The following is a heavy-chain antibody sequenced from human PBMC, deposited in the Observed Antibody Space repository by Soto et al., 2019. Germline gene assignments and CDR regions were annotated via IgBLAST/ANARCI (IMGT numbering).Heavy chain of an antibody. CDR1: GYTFTSYD. J-gene: IGHJ6*02. CDR3: ARGKDYSSYYGMGV. CDR2: MKPNSGNT. V-gene: IGHV1-8*01. D-gene: IGHD4-4*01. Sequence: ASVKVSCKASGYTFTSYDINWVRQATGQGLEWMGWMKPNSGNTGYAQKFQGRVTMTRNTSISTAYMELSGLRSEDTAVYYWARGKDYSSYYGMGVWGQGTTVTVSS.